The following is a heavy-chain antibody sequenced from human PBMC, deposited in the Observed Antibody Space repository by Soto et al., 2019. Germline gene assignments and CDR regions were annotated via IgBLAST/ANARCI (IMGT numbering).Heavy chain of an antibody. CDR1: GGSFSGYY. Sequence: QVQLQQWGAGLLKPSETLSLTCAVYGGSFSGYYWSWIRQPPGKGLEWIGEINHSGSTNYNPSLKSRVTISVDKSKNQFSLKLSSVTAADTAVYYCASGVAAVAGTGYYFDYWGQGTLVTVSS. J-gene: IGHJ4*02. CDR3: ASGVAAVAGTGYYFDY. D-gene: IGHD6-19*01. V-gene: IGHV4-34*01. CDR2: INHSGST.